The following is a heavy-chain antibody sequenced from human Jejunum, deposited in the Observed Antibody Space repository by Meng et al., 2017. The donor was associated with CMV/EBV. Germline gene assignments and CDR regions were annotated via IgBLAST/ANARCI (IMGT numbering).Heavy chain of an antibody. J-gene: IGHJ5*02. Sequence: ASGLGGSDNYVTWVRQVAGEGPQWVSTLYTGGSAHYAPSVEGRFTISKDNSNNMVYLQMRSLRAEDSAVYYCAREMMGAWRGFFDHWGQGVLVTVSS. V-gene: IGHV3-53*01. CDR3: AREMMGAWRGFFDH. CDR1: GLGGSDNY. D-gene: IGHD3-3*01. CDR2: LYTGGSA.